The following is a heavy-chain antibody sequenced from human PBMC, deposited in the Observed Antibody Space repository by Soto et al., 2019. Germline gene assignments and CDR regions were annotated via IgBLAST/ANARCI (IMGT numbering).Heavy chain of an antibody. CDR1: GFTFTNYG. CDR3: TREDSIIIPAVADF. CDR2: VSKSDYT. J-gene: IGHJ4*02. D-gene: IGHD6-19*01. V-gene: IGHV3-21*01. Sequence: GGSLRLSCAVSGFTFTNYGFNWVRQAPGKGLEWVSSVSKSDYTYYSDSVKGRFTISRDNAKNSVSLQMNNLRAEDTAVYYCTREDSIIIPAVADFWGQGTRVTVSS.